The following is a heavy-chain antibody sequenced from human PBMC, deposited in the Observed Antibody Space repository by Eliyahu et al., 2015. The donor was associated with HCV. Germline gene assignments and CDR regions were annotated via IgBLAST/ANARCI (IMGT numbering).Heavy chain of an antibody. Sequence: EVQLVESGGGLVQPGRSLRLSCAGSGFIFDDYALHWVRQAPGKGLEWVAGISWNSGNIVYLDSVKGRFIISRDNAKNSLYLQMNSLRPEDTAFYYCTKDRAAGYLRDFQHWGQGTLVTVSS. D-gene: IGHD6-13*01. CDR3: TKDRAAGYLRDFQH. V-gene: IGHV3-9*01. CDR2: ISWNSGNI. J-gene: IGHJ1*01. CDR1: GFIFDDYA.